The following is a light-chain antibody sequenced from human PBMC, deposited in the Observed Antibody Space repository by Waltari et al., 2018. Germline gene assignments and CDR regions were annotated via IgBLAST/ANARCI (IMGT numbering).Light chain of an antibody. CDR2: ATS. Sequence: DIQMTQSPSSLSASVGDRVTITCLASQSISTYLNWYQQIPGKAPKLLIYATSNLQSGVPSRFSGSGSGTHFTLTISSLQPEDFSIYYCQQSYTSPWTFGQGTRVEIK. V-gene: IGKV1-39*01. CDR1: QSISTY. CDR3: QQSYTSPWT. J-gene: IGKJ1*01.